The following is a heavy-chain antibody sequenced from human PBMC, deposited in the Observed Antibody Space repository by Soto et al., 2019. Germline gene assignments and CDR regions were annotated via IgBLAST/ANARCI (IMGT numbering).Heavy chain of an antibody. D-gene: IGHD2-21*02. CDR2: VNPTGGHT. CDR3: ARARLIMVVTAALDS. Sequence: QVQLMQSGAEVKKPGASVKVSCKASGDTFTDYYIHWVRQAPGQGLEWMGTVNPTGGHTTYAQHFLRRVTMSTATSTTTLSMGLTRLTPDATAIYYCARARLIMVVTAALDSWAQGTLVSVSS. CDR1: GDTFTDYY. V-gene: IGHV1-46*01. J-gene: IGHJ4*02.